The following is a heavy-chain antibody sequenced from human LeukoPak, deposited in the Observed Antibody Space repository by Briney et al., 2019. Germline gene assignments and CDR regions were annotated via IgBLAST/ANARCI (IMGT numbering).Heavy chain of an antibody. CDR1: EFTFSAYW. V-gene: IGHV3-74*01. CDR3: GQGYCSSASCSRGFYY. Sequence: GGSLRLSCAASEFTFSAYWMHWVRQVPGKGLVRVSRINGDGSSTSYADYVKGRFTISRDNSKNTLYLQLNSLRAEDTALYYCGQGYCSSASCSRGFYYWGQGTLATVSS. J-gene: IGHJ4*02. D-gene: IGHD2-2*01. CDR2: INGDGSST.